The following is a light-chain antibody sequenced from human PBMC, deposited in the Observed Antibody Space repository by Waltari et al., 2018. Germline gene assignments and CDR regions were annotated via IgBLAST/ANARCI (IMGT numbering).Light chain of an antibody. V-gene: IGLV2-14*04. Sequence: SVSGSPGQSITISCTGTSSDVGGYNYVSWYQQHPGKAPKLMIYDVSKRPSGVSNRFSGSKSGNTASLTISGLQAEDEADYYCSSYTSSSTFVFGTGTKVTVL. CDR1: SSDVGGYNY. CDR3: SSYTSSSTFV. J-gene: IGLJ1*01. CDR2: DVS.